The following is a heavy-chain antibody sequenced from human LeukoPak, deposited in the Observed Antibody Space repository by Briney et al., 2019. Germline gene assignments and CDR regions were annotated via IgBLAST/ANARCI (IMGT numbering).Heavy chain of an antibody. CDR1: GVSLGSNG. J-gene: IGHJ4*02. CDR2: IIPMVEMT. Sequence: SVKVSCKTSGVSLGSNGITWVRQAPRQGLEWMGRIIPMVEMTNYAQKFQGRVLITADKSTNTAYMELSSLRSEDTAVYYCARRLAVAGSAYYDHWGQGTLVTVSS. D-gene: IGHD6-19*01. CDR3: ARRLAVAGSAYYDH. V-gene: IGHV1-69*04.